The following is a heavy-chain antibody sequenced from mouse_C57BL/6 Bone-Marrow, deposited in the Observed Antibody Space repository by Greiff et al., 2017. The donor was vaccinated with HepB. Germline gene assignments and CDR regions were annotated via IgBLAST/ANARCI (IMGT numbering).Heavy chain of an antibody. J-gene: IGHJ2*01. CDR1: GYSFTGYY. V-gene: IGHV1-42*01. Sequence: VHVKQSGPELVKPGASVKISCKASGYSFTGYYMNWVKQSPEKSLEWIGEINPSTGGTTYNQKFKAKATLTVDKSSSTAYMQLKSLTSEDSAVYYCARGWLLRGYWGQGTTLTVSS. CDR3: ARGWLLRGY. CDR2: INPSTGGT. D-gene: IGHD2-3*01.